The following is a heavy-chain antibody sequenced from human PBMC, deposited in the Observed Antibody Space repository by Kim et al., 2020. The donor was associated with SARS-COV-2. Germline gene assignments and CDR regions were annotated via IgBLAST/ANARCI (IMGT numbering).Heavy chain of an antibody. CDR3: ARDRYSKSHRYSYGDDYYYYGLDV. CDR2: IYSGGST. J-gene: IGHJ6*02. CDR1: GFTVSSNY. V-gene: IGHV3-53*04. Sequence: GGSLRLSCAASGFTVSSNYMSWVRQAPGKGLEWVSVIYSGGSTYYADSVKGRFTISRHNSKNTLYLQMNSLRAEDTAVYYCARDRYSKSHRYSYGDDYYYYGLDVWGQGTTVTVSS. D-gene: IGHD5-18*01.